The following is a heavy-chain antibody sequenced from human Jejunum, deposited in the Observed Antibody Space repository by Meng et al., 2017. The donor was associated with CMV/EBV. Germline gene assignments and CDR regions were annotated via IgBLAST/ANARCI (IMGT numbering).Heavy chain of an antibody. D-gene: IGHD1-26*01. CDR3: ARDKELSDAFDI. Sequence: AASGFTVSTNYMTWVRQAPGKGLEWVSVIYSGGSTYYADSVKGRFTISRDNSKNTLFLQMNSLRAEDTAVYYCARDKELSDAFDIWGQGTMGTVSS. J-gene: IGHJ3*02. CDR1: GFTVSTNY. CDR2: IYSGGST. V-gene: IGHV3-53*01.